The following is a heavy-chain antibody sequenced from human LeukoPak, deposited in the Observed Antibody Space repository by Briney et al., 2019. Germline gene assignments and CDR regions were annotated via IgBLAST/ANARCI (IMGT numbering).Heavy chain of an antibody. CDR2: INPSGGST. V-gene: IGHV1-46*01. CDR1: GYTFTSYY. Sequence: ASVKVSCKASGYTFTSYYMHWVRQAPGQGLEWMGIINPSGGSTSYAQKFQGRVTMTRDMSTSTAYMELRSLRSDDTAVYYCARVVYGSGAPRWFDPWGQGTLVTVSS. CDR3: ARVVYGSGAPRWFDP. J-gene: IGHJ5*02. D-gene: IGHD3-10*01.